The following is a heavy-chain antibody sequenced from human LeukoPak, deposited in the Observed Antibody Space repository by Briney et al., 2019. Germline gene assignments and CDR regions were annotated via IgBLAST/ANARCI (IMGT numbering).Heavy chain of an antibody. V-gene: IGHV3-53*01. J-gene: IGHJ3*02. CDR2: IYSGGST. CDR3: ARDCGGDCSDAFDI. CDR1: GFTVSSNY. Sequence: PGGSLRLSCAASGFTVSSNYMSWVRQGPGKGLEWVSVIYSGGSTYYADSGMGRFTISRGNSKNTLYLQMNSLRAEDTAVYYCARDCGGDCSDAFDIWGQGTMVTVSS. D-gene: IGHD2-21*02.